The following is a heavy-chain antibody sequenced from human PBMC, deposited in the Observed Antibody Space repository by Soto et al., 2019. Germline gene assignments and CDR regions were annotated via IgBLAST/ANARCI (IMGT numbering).Heavy chain of an antibody. V-gene: IGHV4-59*01. CDR3: ARASPGTIIS. CDR1: GVSITNFY. J-gene: IGHJ5*02. Sequence: PSETLSLTCSVSGVSITNFYWSWIRQPPGKGLESIGYIYYTGSTNYNPSLKSRVTISVDTSKNQFSLKLSSVTAADTAVYYCARASPGTIISWGRGTLVTVSS. D-gene: IGHD2-8*01. CDR2: IYYTGST.